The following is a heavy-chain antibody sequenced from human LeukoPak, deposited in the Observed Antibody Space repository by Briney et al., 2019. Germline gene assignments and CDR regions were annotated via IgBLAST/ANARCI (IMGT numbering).Heavy chain of an antibody. J-gene: IGHJ4*02. V-gene: IGHV3-7*01. CDR3: ARLGGSYYTY. CDR1: GFAFSSYW. CDR2: IKQDGGEK. Sequence: GGSLRLSCVASGFAFSSYWMSWVRQAPGKGMEWVANIKQDGGEKYYVDSVKGRFTISRDNAKNSLFLQMNSLRVEDTAVYYCARLGGSYYTYWGQGTLVTVSS. D-gene: IGHD1-26*01.